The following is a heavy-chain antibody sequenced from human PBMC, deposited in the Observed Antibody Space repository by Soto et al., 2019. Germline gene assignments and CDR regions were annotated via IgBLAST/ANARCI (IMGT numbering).Heavy chain of an antibody. CDR1: GGSISSYY. J-gene: IGHJ3*02. D-gene: IGHD3-3*01. CDR3: ARGRDDYDFWSGTPRSAFDI. V-gene: IGHV4-59*01. Sequence: SETLSLTCTVSGGSISSYYWSWIRQPPGKGLEWIGYIYYSGSTNYNPSLKSRVTISVDTSKNQFSLKLSSVTAADTAVYYCARGRDDYDFWSGTPRSAFDIWGQGTMVTV. CDR2: IYYSGST.